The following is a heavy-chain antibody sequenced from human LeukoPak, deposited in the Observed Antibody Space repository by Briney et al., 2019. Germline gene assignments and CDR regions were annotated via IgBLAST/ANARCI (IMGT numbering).Heavy chain of an antibody. V-gene: IGHV3-23*01. CDR2: IIGGDGRT. Sequence: PGGSLRLSCVASGITFSTYTMSWVRQAPGKGLEWVSVIIGGDGRTYYADSVKGRFTISRDNSKNTLYLQMNSLRAEDTAVYYCARGLPFDYWGQGTLVTVSS. CDR3: ARGLPFDY. J-gene: IGHJ4*02. CDR1: GITFSTYT.